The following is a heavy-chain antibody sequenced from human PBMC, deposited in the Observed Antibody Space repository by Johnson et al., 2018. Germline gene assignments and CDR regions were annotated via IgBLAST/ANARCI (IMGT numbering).Heavy chain of an antibody. D-gene: IGHD1-1*01. CDR2: IGSAGDT. V-gene: IGHV3-13*01. CDR1: GFTFSYYD. CDR3: TRSQLGIAALDI. J-gene: IGHJ3*02. Sequence: VQLQESGGGFVQPGGSLRLSCAASGFTFSYYDMHWVRQVTGKGLEWVSSIGSAGDTYYPVPVKGRFTTTKENAETSLYLQMNSLRTEGTAVYYCTRSQLGIAALDIGGQGTMVTVFS.